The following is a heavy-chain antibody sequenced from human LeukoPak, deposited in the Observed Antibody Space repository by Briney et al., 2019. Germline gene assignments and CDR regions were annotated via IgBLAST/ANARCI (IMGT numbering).Heavy chain of an antibody. CDR2: IIPIFGSA. Sequence: SVKVSCKASGYTFTGYYMHWVRQAPGQGLEWMGGIIPIFGSADYAQKFQGRVTFTADESTSTAYMELSSLRPEDTAVYYCARDLVGSAISYSSGAWDYWGQGTLVTVSS. CDR1: GYTFTGYY. D-gene: IGHD3-10*01. V-gene: IGHV1-69*13. J-gene: IGHJ4*02. CDR3: ARDLVGSAISYSSGAWDY.